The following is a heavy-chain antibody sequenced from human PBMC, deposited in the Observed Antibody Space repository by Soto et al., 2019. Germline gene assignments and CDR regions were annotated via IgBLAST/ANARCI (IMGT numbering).Heavy chain of an antibody. CDR2: INAHNVYT. V-gene: IGHV1-18*01. CDR1: GYTFTSYG. J-gene: IGHJ6*02. Sequence: QVQLVQSGAEVKKPGTSVKVSCKASGYTFTSYGISWVRQAPGQGLEWMGWINAHNVYTNYAQRLQGRVTVNTDTSTSTAYLELRSLRSDDTAVYYCARDWNYDILTGFPPNYGMDVWGQGTTVTVSS. CDR3: ARDWNYDILTGFPPNYGMDV. D-gene: IGHD3-9*01.